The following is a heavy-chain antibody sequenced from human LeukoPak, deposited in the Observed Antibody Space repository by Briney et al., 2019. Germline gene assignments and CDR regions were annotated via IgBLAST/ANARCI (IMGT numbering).Heavy chain of an antibody. J-gene: IGHJ4*01. V-gene: IGHV4-59*01. CDR3: AKVRPMSIAALWFFDF. CDR2: VYYNGNT. CDR1: GGSISPWY. D-gene: IGHD6-6*01. Sequence: PETLSLTCTVSGGSISPWYWSWIRQSPGKGLEWLGYVYYNGNTNYNPSLKSRVSISVDTSKNQFSLNLSSVTAADPAVYYCAKVRPMSIAALWFFDFWGHGSLVSVSS.